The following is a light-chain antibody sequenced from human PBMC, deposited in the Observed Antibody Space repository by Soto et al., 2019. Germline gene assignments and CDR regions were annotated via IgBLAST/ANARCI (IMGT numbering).Light chain of an antibody. J-gene: IGLJ3*02. CDR1: SNDIGRYNL. V-gene: IGLV2-23*02. CDR2: EVS. Sequence: QPALTQPASVSGSPGQSITISCTGSSNDIGRYNLVSWYQQHSGTAPQLILYEVSARPSGVPTRFSGSKSGNTASLTTSGLRPENEADYCCCSNVGVSSCMFGGGTKLTVL. CDR3: CSNVGVSSCM.